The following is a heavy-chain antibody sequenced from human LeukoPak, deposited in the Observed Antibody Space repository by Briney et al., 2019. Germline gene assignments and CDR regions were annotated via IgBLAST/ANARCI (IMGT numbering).Heavy chain of an antibody. Sequence: ASVKVSCKASGYTFTGYYMHWVRQAPGQGLEWVGWINPNSGGTNYAQKFQGRVTMTRDTSISTAYMELSRLRSDDTAVYYCARDSYSSSLAYYYYMDVWGKGTTVTVSS. J-gene: IGHJ6*03. V-gene: IGHV1-2*02. CDR3: ARDSYSSSLAYYYYMDV. CDR1: GYTFTGYY. CDR2: INPNSGGT. D-gene: IGHD6-6*01.